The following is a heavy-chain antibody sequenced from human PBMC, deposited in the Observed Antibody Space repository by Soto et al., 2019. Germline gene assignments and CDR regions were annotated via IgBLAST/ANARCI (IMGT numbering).Heavy chain of an antibody. CDR3: ARDLGGYNWNDGLFDY. CDR2: IKQDGSGK. J-gene: IGHJ4*02. D-gene: IGHD1-1*01. Sequence: PGGSLRLSCAASGFTFSSYAMSWVRQAPGKGLEWVANIKQDGSGKYYVDSVKGRFTISRDNAKNSLYLQMSSLRAEDTAVYYCARDLGGYNWNDGLFDYWGQGTLVTVSS. V-gene: IGHV3-7*01. CDR1: GFTFSSYA.